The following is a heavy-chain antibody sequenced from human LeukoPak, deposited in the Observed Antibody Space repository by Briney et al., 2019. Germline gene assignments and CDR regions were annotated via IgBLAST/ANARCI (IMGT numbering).Heavy chain of an antibody. CDR3: ASNSGYEIDY. CDR1: GFTVSSNY. CDR2: ISSSGSTI. J-gene: IGHJ4*02. V-gene: IGHV3-11*01. Sequence: GGSLRLSCAASGFTVSSNYMSWVRQAPGKGLEWVSYISSSGSTIYYADSVKGRFTISRDNAKNSLYLQMNSLRAEDTAVYYCASNSGYEIDYWGQGTLVTVSS. D-gene: IGHD5-12*01.